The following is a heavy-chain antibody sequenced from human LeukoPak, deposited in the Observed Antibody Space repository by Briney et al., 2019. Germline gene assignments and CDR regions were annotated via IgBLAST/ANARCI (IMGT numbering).Heavy chain of an antibody. J-gene: IGHJ3*02. CDR3: ARDGDSSGYPDAFDI. D-gene: IGHD3-22*01. Sequence: GRSLRLSCAASGFTFSSYGMHLVRQAPGKGLEWVAVIWYDGSNKYYADSVKGRFTISRDNSKNTLYLQMNSLRAEDTAVYYCARDGDSSGYPDAFDIWGQGTMVTVSS. CDR2: IWYDGSNK. CDR1: GFTFSSYG. V-gene: IGHV3-33*01.